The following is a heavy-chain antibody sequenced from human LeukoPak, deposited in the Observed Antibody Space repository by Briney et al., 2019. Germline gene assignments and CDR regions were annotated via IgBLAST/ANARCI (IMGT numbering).Heavy chain of an antibody. CDR2: IYHSGST. J-gene: IGHJ6*03. D-gene: IGHD1/OR15-1a*01. CDR1: GYSISSGYY. CDR3: ASHSPDTAKQPYYYYYMDV. V-gene: IGHV4-38-2*02. Sequence: SETLSLTCTVSGYSISSGYYWGWIRQPPGKGLEWIGSIYHSGSTYYNPSLKSRVTISVDTSKNQFSLKLSSVTAADTAVYYCASHSPDTAKQPYYYYYMDVWGKGTTVTVSS.